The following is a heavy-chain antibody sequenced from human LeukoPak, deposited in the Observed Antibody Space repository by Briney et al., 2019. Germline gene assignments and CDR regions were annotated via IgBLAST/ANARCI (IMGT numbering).Heavy chain of an antibody. CDR2: MNPNSGNT. CDR1: GYTFTSYD. D-gene: IGHD2-8*01. J-gene: IGHJ3*02. V-gene: IGHV1-8*01. CDR3: ARATISMYVVHDAFDI. Sequence: ASVKVSCKASGYTFTSYDINWVRQATGQGLEWMGWMNPNSGNTGYAQKFQGRVTMTRNTSISKAYMELSSLRSEDTAVYYCARATISMYVVHDAFDIWGQGTMVTVPS.